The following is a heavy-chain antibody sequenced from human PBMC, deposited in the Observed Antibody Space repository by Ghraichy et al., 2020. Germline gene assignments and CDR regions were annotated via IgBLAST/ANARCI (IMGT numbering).Heavy chain of an antibody. J-gene: IGHJ4*02. CDR3: ARDGRPLGD. V-gene: IGHV3-48*01. CDR2: ISSISSTI. Sequence: LSLTCAASGFTFSSWSMSWVRQAPGKGLEWISYISSISSTIYYADSVKGRFTVSRDNAKNSLFLQMDSLRAEDTAVYYCARDGRPLGDWGQGTLVTVSS. D-gene: IGHD3-16*01. CDR1: GFTFSSWS.